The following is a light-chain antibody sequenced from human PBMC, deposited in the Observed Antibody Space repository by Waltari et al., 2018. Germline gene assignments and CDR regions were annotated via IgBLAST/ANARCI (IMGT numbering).Light chain of an antibody. V-gene: IGKV1-5*03. CDR3: QHYDGSSWT. Sequence: DIQMTQSPSSLPASIGDRVTITCRASQNIISWVAWYQQKPGEAPKLLMYKASILETGVPSRFRGSGFGTQFSLTIDSLQPDDFGVYYCQHYDGSSWTFGPGTSVEVK. CDR1: QNIISW. CDR2: KAS. J-gene: IGKJ1*01.